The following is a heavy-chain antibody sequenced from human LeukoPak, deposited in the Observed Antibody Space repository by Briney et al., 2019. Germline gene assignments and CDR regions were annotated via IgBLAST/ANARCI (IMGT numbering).Heavy chain of an antibody. CDR2: IRFDGSIK. CDR1: GFTFSNYG. CDR3: AKDSYSST. Sequence: GGSLRLSCLASGFTFSNYGMHWVRQAPGKGLEWVAFIRFDGSIKYYADSVKGRFTISRDNSKNTLFLEMSSLRVEDTSLYYCAKDSYSSTWGRGTMVTVSS. D-gene: IGHD6-13*01. J-gene: IGHJ3*01. V-gene: IGHV3-30*02.